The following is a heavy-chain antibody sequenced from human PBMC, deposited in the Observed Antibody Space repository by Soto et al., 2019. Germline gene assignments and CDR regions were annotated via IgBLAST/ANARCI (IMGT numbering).Heavy chain of an antibody. D-gene: IGHD2-21*02. CDR1: GYSFSSYW. CDR3: ARPKVTGPSYYGIYV. Sequence: PGESLKISCKGSGYSFSSYWIGWVRQMPGKGLECMGIIYPGDSDTRYSPSFQVQVTISADKSISTAYLQWSSLKASDTAMYYCARPKVTGPSYYGIYVRAQRTTVPVSS. CDR2: IYPGDSDT. V-gene: IGHV5-51*01. J-gene: IGHJ6*02.